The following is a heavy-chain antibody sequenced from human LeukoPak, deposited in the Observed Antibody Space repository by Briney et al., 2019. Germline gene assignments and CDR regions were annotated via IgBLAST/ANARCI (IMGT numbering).Heavy chain of an antibody. V-gene: IGHV4-38-2*02. CDR2: IYHSGST. D-gene: IGHD6-19*01. CDR3: ARHQYSSGWNAEYFQH. CDR1: GGSISSYY. J-gene: IGHJ1*01. Sequence: SETLSLTCTVSGGSISSYYWGWIRQPPGKGLEWIGSIYHSGSTYYNPSLKSRVTISVDTSKNQFSLKLSSVTAADTAVYYCARHQYSSGWNAEYFQHWGQGTLVTVSS.